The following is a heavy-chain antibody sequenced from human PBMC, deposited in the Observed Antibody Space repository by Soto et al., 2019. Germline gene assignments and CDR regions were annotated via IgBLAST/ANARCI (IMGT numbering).Heavy chain of an antibody. V-gene: IGHV3-9*01. CDR3: AKGRGYDFWSGPD. CDR1: GFTFDDYA. D-gene: IGHD3-3*01. CDR2: ISWNSGGI. J-gene: IGHJ4*02. Sequence: GGSLRLSCAASGFTFDDYAMHWVRQAPGKGLEWVSGISWNSGGIVYADSVKGRFTISRDNAKNSLYLQMTSLRAEDTAFYYCAKGRGYDFWSGPDWGQGTLVTVSS.